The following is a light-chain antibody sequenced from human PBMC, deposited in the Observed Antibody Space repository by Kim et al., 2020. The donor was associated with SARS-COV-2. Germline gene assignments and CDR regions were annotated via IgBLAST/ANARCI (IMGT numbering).Light chain of an antibody. CDR1: SSDVGSYNP. Sequence: QTITISCTGTSSDVGSYNPVSWYRQHPGKAPKPMVYEVSKRPSGVSNRFSGSKSGNTASLTISGLQAEDEADYYCCSYAGSSTLGVFGGGTQLTVL. J-gene: IGLJ2*01. V-gene: IGLV2-23*02. CDR3: CSYAGSSTLGV. CDR2: EVS.